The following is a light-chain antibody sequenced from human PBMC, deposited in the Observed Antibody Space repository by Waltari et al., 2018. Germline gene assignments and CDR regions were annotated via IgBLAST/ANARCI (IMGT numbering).Light chain of an antibody. Sequence: QSALTQPRSVSGSPGQSVTISCTGPILGNYNYVSWHQQHPGKAPKLIIYDGNKWPSGVPDRFSGSKSSNTASLTISGLPAEDEADYYCCSYAGSHTMVFGGGTRLTVL. CDR2: DGN. J-gene: IGLJ2*01. V-gene: IGLV2-11*01. CDR3: CSYAGSHTMV. CDR1: ILGNYNY.